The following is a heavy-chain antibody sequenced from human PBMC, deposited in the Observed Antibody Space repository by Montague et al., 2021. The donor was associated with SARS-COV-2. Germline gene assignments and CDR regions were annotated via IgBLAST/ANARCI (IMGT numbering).Heavy chain of an antibody. CDR1: GFTFSSYE. CDR2: ISSRGSAV. J-gene: IGHJ4*02. D-gene: IGHD4-23*01. CDR3: ARDLDYGGNSLFDY. V-gene: IGHV3-48*03. Sequence: SLRFSCAAYGFTFSSYEMNWIRQAPGKGLEWVSYISSRGSAVFSYAESVKGRFTISRDNARNSLFLQMNSLTVDDTGVYYCARDLDYGGNSLFDYWGQGTLVTVSS.